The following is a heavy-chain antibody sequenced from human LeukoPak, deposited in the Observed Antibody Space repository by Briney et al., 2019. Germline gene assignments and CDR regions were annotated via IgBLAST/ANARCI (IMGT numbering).Heavy chain of an antibody. CDR2: VKSGNYDI. Sequence: GGSLRLSWAASGFTFNTYSMNWVRQAPGKGLEWLSYVKSGNYDIQYADSVTGRFTVSRDSATNSLYLQMNDLKAEDTAVYYCARDSDWAFDYWGQGSLVTVSS. J-gene: IGHJ4*02. D-gene: IGHD3-9*01. CDR3: ARDSDWAFDY. V-gene: IGHV3-48*01. CDR1: GFTFNTYS.